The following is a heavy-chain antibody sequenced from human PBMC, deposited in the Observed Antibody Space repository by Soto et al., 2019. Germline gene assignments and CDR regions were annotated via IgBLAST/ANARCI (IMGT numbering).Heavy chain of an antibody. CDR1: GYTFTSYY. V-gene: IGHV1-46*01. D-gene: IGHD5-12*01. CDR3: ARGKVVAEYYYYGMDV. CDR2: INPSGGST. Sequence: ASVKVSCKASGYTFTSYYMHWVRQAPGQGLEWMGIINPSGGSTSYAQKFQGRVTMTRDTSTSTVYMELSSLRSEDTAVYYCARGKVVAEYYYYGMDVWGQGTTVTVSS. J-gene: IGHJ6*02.